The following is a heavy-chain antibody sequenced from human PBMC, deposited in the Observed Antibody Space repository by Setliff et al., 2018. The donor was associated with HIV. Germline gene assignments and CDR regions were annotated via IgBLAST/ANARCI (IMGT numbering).Heavy chain of an antibody. V-gene: IGHV3-15*01. CDR3: TTDGGYCGGSKCPDIVFDY. J-gene: IGHJ4*02. CDR1: GFTFNNAW. D-gene: IGHD2-15*01. Sequence: GGSLRLSCAASGFTFNNAWMSWVRQAPGKGLEWVGRIKRKADGGTTDYAAPVKGRFTISRDDSKNTLYLQMNSLKTEDTAVYYCTTDGGYCGGSKCPDIVFDYWGQGTLVTVSS. CDR2: IKRKADGGTT.